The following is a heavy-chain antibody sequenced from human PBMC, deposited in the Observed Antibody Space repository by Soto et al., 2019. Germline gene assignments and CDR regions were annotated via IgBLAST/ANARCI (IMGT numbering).Heavy chain of an antibody. V-gene: IGHV1-18*01. Sequence: QVQLVQSGAEVKKPGASVKVSCKASGYTFNNYGISWVRQAPRQGLEWMGWIGPYNGNTDHAQNFQGRVTMTTDTSTNTAYMELRSLRSDDTALYYCARCYCSVGSCYTCWHFDLWGRGTLVTVSS. CDR3: ARCYCSVGSCYTCWHFDL. CDR1: GYTFNNYG. J-gene: IGHJ2*01. CDR2: IGPYNGNT. D-gene: IGHD2-15*01.